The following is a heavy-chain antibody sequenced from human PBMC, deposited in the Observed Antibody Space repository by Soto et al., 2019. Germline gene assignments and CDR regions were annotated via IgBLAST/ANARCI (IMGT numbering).Heavy chain of an antibody. J-gene: IGHJ2*01. V-gene: IGHV3-33*01. CDR2: IWYDGSSK. CDR3: ARDYDSSGYPRWYFDL. D-gene: IGHD3-22*01. CDR1: GFTFSSYG. Sequence: QVQLVESGGGVVQPGRSLRLSCAASGFTFSSYGMHWVRQAPGKGLEWVAVIWYDGSSKYYADSVKGRFTISRDNSKNTLYLLMNSLRAEDTAVYYCARDYDSSGYPRWYFDLWGRGTLVTVSS.